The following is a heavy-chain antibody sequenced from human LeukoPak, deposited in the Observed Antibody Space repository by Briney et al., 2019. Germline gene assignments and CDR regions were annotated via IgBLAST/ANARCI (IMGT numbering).Heavy chain of an antibody. CDR2: ISPGDPDN. CDR3: ARRGDSYGRFDY. D-gene: IGHD5-18*01. V-gene: IGHV5-51*01. CDR1: GYNCTNYW. J-gene: IGHJ4*02. Sequence: GESLKISCKASGYNCTNYWIGWVRQMPGKGLEWIGIISPGDPDNRYSPSFQGQVTISADKSICTAYLQWSSLKASDTAVYYCARRGDSYGRFDYWGQGILVTVSS.